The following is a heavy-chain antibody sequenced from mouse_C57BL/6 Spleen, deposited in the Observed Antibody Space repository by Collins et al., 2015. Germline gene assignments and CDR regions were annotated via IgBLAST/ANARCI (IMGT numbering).Heavy chain of an antibody. CDR3: ARRHRNYYAMDY. CDR1: GFTFSSYT. CDR2: ISNGGGST. Sequence: EVKLVESGGGLVQPGGSLKLSCAASGFTFSSYTMSWVRQTPEKRLEWVAYISNGGGSTYYPDTVKGRFTISRDNAKNTLYLQMSSLKSEDTAMYYCARRHRNYYAMDYWGQGTSVTVSS. V-gene: IGHV5-12-2*01. J-gene: IGHJ4*01.